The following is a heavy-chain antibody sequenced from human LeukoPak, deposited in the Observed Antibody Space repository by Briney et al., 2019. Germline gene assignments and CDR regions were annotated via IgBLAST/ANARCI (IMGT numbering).Heavy chain of an antibody. CDR2: INPNSGDT. D-gene: IGHD6-13*01. CDR1: GYTFTGYY. CDR3: ARALYTSSWPINAFNI. V-gene: IGHV1-2*02. Sequence: ASMKVSCKASGYTFTGYYMHWVRQAPGQGLEWMGCINPNSGDTNYEQKFRGRVTMTRDTSISTAYMELSRLRSDDRAVYYCARALYTSSWPINAFNIWGQGTMVTVSS. J-gene: IGHJ3*02.